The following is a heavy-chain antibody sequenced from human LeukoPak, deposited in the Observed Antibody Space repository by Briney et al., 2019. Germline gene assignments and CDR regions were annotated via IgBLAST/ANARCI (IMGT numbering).Heavy chain of an antibody. D-gene: IGHD5-12*01. V-gene: IGHV3-30*03. CDR2: ISYDGSNK. Sequence: PGGSLRLSCAASGFPFSTYGMHWVRQAPGKGLEWVAVISYDGSNKYYADSVKGRFTISRDNAKNSLYLQMNSLRAEDTAVYYCATGYSASKRSYFYYMDVWGKGTTVTVSS. J-gene: IGHJ6*03. CDR1: GFPFSTYG. CDR3: ATGYSASKRSYFYYMDV.